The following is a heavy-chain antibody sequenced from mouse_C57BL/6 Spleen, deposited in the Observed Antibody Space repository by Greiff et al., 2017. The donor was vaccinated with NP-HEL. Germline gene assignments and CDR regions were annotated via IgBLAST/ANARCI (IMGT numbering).Heavy chain of an antibody. J-gene: IGHJ2*01. D-gene: IGHD1-1*01. CDR1: GYAFSSYW. CDR2: IYPGDGDT. CDR3: ARRDGSSYYLDY. Sequence: QVQLQQPGAELVKPGASVKISCKASGYAFSSYWMNWVKQRPGKGLEWIGQIYPGDGDTNYNGKFKGKATLTADKSSSTADMQLSSLTSEDSAVYFCARRDGSSYYLDYWGQGTTLTVSS. V-gene: IGHV1-80*01.